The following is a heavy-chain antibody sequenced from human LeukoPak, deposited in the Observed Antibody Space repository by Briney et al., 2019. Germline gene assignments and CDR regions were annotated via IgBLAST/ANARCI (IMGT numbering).Heavy chain of an antibody. D-gene: IGHD3-16*02. J-gene: IGHJ6*04. CDR2: INPSGGST. Sequence: ASVKVSCKASGYTFTSYYMHWVRQAPGQGLEWMGIINPSGGSTSYAQEFQGRVTMTRDTSTSTVYMELSSLRSEDTAVYYCARSSTFGGVIVIPYYYYYYGMDVWGKGTTVTVSS. CDR3: ARSSTFGGVIVIPYYYYYYGMDV. CDR1: GYTFTSYY. V-gene: IGHV1-46*01.